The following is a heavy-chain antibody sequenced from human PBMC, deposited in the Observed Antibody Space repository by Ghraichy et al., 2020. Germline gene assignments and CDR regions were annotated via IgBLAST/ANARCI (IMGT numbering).Heavy chain of an antibody. J-gene: IGHJ4*02. CDR2: ISSSGSTI. CDR1: GFTFSSYE. V-gene: IGHV3-48*03. Sequence: GESLNISCAASGFTFSSYEMNWVRQAPGKGLEWVSYISSSGSTIYYADSVKGRFTISRDNAKNSLYLQMNSLRAEDTAVYYCARDCPGWSGYCFDYWGQGTLVTVSS. D-gene: IGHD3-3*01. CDR3: ARDCPGWSGYCFDY.